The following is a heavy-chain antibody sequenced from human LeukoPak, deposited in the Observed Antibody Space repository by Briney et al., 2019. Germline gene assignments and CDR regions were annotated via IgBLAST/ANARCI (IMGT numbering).Heavy chain of an antibody. V-gene: IGHV3-21*01. J-gene: IGHJ4*02. D-gene: IGHD1-7*01. CDR3: ARDDWNLNPLFDY. CDR2: ISSSGSYK. CDR1: GFTFSSYT. Sequence: GGSLRLSCAASGFTFSSYTMNWVRQAPGKGLEWVSFISSSGSYKSYADSEKGRFTISRDNAKSSLYLQVNSLRVEDTAVYYCARDDWNLNPLFDYWGQGTLVTVSS.